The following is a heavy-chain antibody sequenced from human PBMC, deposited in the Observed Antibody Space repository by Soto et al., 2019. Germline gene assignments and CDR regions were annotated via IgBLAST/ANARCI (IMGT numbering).Heavy chain of an antibody. D-gene: IGHD3-10*01. CDR3: ARGRASGSYYLLDY. CDR1: GDTFTTYY. V-gene: IGHV1-8*01. CDR2: INPNSGNI. J-gene: IGHJ4*02. Sequence: GASVKVSCKASGDTFTTYYINWVRQATGHGLEWMGWINPNSGNIGYAQRFQGRVTMTRDTAIRTAYMEVSSLRSDDTAVYYCARGRASGSYYLLDYWGQGTLVTVSS.